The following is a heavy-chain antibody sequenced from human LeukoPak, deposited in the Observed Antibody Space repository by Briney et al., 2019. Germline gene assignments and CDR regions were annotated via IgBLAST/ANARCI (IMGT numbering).Heavy chain of an antibody. D-gene: IGHD3-10*01. CDR1: GFTFSNAW. Sequence: PGGSLRLSCAASGFTFSNAWMSWVRQAPGKGLEWVGRIKSKTDGGTTDYAAPVKGRFTISRDDSKNTLYLQMNSLKTEDTAVYYCTTTSGSYYNPTPYYFDYWGQGTLVTVSS. V-gene: IGHV3-15*01. CDR3: TTTSGSYYNPTPYYFDY. CDR2: IKSKTDGGTT. J-gene: IGHJ4*02.